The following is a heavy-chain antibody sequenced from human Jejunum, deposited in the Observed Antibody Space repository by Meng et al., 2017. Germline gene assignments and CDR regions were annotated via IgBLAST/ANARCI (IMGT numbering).Heavy chain of an antibody. V-gene: IGHV6-1*01. CDR3: ARVRGGVFEN. CDR1: GDSVSSHLVT. D-gene: IGHD3-10*01. J-gene: IGHJ4*02. CDR2: TYYRSKWDN. Sequence: PLPPSGPRLVEPTKPLSLTGAISGDSVSSHLVTLTLLSQSPSRGLELLGRTYYRSKWDNDYAVSVKSRITISADTSKNHFSLQLNSVTTEDTAVYYCARVRGGVFENWGQGTLVTVSS.